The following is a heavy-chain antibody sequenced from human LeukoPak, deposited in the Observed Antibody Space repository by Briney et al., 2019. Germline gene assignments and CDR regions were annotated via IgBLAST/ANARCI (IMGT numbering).Heavy chain of an antibody. CDR2: ISGSGGST. V-gene: IGHV3-23*01. Sequence: GGSLRLSCAASGFTFSSYAMSWVRQAPGKGLEWVSAISGSGGSTYYADSVKGRFTISRDNSKNTLYLQMNSLRAEDTAVYYCAKDGTIVATMGYYFDYWGQGTLVTVSS. D-gene: IGHD5-12*01. CDR3: AKDGTIVATMGYYFDY. CDR1: GFTFSSYA. J-gene: IGHJ4*02.